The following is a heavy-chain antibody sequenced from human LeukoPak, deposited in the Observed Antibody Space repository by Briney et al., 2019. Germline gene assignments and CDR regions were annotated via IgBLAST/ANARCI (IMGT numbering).Heavy chain of an antibody. CDR2: ISVSGGNT. J-gene: IGHJ4*02. D-gene: IGHD3-22*01. CDR1: GFTFSAYA. V-gene: IGHV3-23*01. CDR3: ARSGSGYYPI. Sequence: GGSLRLSCAAPGFTFSAYAMTWVRQTPGVGLEWVSAISVSGGNTYYADSVKGRFTISRDNSKSTLYLQMSSLRAEDTAVYYCARSGSGYYPIWGQGTLVTVSS.